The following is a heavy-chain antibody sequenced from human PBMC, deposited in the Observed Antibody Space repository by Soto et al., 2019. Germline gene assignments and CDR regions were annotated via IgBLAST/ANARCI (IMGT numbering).Heavy chain of an antibody. Sequence: SETLSLTCTVSGGSISSSSYYWSWIRQPRGKGLEWIGYIYYSRRTNYNPSLKSRVTISVDTSKNQFSLKLSSVTAADTAVYYCARHALGDYGGNRFDYWGQGTLVTVSS. CDR1: GGSISSSSYY. V-gene: IGHV4-61*05. J-gene: IGHJ4*02. CDR3: ARHALGDYGGNRFDY. D-gene: IGHD4-17*01. CDR2: IYYSRRT.